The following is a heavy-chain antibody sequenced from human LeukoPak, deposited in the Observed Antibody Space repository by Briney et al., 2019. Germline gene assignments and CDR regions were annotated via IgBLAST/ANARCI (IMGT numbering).Heavy chain of an antibody. CDR3: ARVGYSYGNNYYYYMDV. CDR1: GFSFSSYS. Sequence: GGSLRLSCAAGGFSFSSYSMNWVRQAPGKRLEWIAYISSYTITYYADFVKGRFTISRDNAKNSLYLQMNSLRAEDTAVYYCARVGYSYGNNYYYYMDVWGKGTTVTVSS. J-gene: IGHJ6*03. V-gene: IGHV3-48*01. D-gene: IGHD5-18*01. CDR2: ISSYTIT.